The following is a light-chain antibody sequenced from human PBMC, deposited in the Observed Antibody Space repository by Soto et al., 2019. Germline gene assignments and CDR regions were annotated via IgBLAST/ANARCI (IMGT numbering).Light chain of an antibody. CDR1: SSDVGSYDY. V-gene: IGLV2-11*01. CDR2: DVS. Sequence: QSALTQPRSVSGSPGQSVTISCTGTSSDVGSYDYVSWYLQHPGIAPKLIIYDVSKRPSGVPDRFSGSKSGNTASLTISGLQAEDEADYYCCSYGGGYTFGVFGGGTQLTVL. CDR3: CSYGGGYTFGV. J-gene: IGLJ3*02.